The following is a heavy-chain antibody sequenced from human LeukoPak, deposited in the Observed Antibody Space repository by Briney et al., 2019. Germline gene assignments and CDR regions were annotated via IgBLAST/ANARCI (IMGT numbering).Heavy chain of an antibody. Sequence: VGSLRLSCAASGFTFSSYAMSWVRQAPGKGLEWVSSITGSSASTYYADSVKGRFTISRDNSKNTLYLQMNSLRAEDTAVYFCAKLDDYDTHWGQGTLVTVSS. CDR3: AKLDDYDTH. D-gene: IGHD3-22*01. CDR1: GFTFSSYA. CDR2: ITGSSAST. J-gene: IGHJ4*02. V-gene: IGHV3-23*01.